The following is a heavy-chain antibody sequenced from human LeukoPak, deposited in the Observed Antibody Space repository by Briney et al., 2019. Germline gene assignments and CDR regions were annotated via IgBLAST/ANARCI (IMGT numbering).Heavy chain of an antibody. Sequence: GASVKGSCKASGYTFTSYDINWVRQATGQGLEWMGWMNPNSGNTGYAQKFQGRVTMTRNTSISTAYMELSSLRSEDTAVYYCARAVYPYCSSTSCYYPVYYYYMDVWGKGTTVTVSS. CDR3: ARAVYPYCSSTSCYYPVYYYYMDV. CDR2: MNPNSGNT. V-gene: IGHV1-8*01. J-gene: IGHJ6*03. D-gene: IGHD2-2*01. CDR1: GYTFTSYD.